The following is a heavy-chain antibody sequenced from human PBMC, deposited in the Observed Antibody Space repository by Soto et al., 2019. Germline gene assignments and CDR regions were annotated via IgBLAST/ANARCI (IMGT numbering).Heavy chain of an antibody. D-gene: IGHD3-10*01. J-gene: IGHJ6*02. Sequence: QVQVVQSGVEVRRPGSSVKVSCKASGDTFKNCVISWVRQAPGQGPEWMGGIIPLFGTTDFAQRFQGRLTITTDESTTTAYMELSRLRSEDTATYSCAAELGFGKLSVVWGQGTTVIVSS. CDR3: AAELGFGKLSVV. V-gene: IGHV1-69*01. CDR2: IIPLFGTT. CDR1: GDTFKNCV.